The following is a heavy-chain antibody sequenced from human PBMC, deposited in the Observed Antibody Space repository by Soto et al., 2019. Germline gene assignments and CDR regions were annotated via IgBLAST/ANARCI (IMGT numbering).Heavy chain of an antibody. CDR3: ARVDTAMVHAFDI. D-gene: IGHD5-18*01. CDR2: IILIFGTA. J-gene: IGHJ3*02. Sequence: QVQLVQSGAEVKKPGSSVKVSCKASGGTFSSYAISWVRQAPGQGLEWMGGIILIFGTANYAQKFQGRVTIPADESTITAYMELSSLSSEDTAVSYCARVDTAMVHAFDIRGQVTMVTASS. CDR1: GGTFSSYA. V-gene: IGHV1-69*01.